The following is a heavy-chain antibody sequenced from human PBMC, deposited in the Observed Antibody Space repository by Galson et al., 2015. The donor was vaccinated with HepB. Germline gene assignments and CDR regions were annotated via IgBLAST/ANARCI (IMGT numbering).Heavy chain of an antibody. CDR3: ARVREDSIHYYFDY. CDR1: GFTFSDYY. Sequence: SLRLSCAASGFTFSDYYMSWIRQAPGKGLEWVSYISSSGSTIYYADSVKGRFTISRDNAKNSLYLQMNSLRAEDTAVYYCARVREDSIHYYFDYWGQGTLVTVSS. D-gene: IGHD3-10*01. CDR2: ISSSGSTI. V-gene: IGHV3-11*01. J-gene: IGHJ4*02.